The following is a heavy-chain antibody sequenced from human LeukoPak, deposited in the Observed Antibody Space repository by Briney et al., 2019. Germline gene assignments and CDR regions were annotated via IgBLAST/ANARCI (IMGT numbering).Heavy chain of an antibody. CDR1: GFTFSSYW. Sequence: GSLRLSCAASGFTFSSYWMSWIRQPPGKGLEWIGEVNHSGSTNYNPSLKSRVTISVDTSKNQFSLKLSSVTAADTAVYYCARVYNYGMDVWGQGTTVTVSS. J-gene: IGHJ6*02. CDR3: ARVYNYGMDV. CDR2: VNHSGST. V-gene: IGHV4-34*01.